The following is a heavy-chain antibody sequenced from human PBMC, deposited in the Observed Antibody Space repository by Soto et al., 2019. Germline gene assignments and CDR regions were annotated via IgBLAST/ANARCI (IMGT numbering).Heavy chain of an antibody. CDR1: GVTFSSAW. V-gene: IGHV3-15*07. J-gene: IGHJ6*02. CDR2: IKSKAEGETT. D-gene: IGHD3-3*01. CDR3: TTDRYYEIWSGWRGMDV. Sequence: EVRLVESGGGLVKPGGSLRVSCTAFGVTFSSAWMNWVRQAPGKGLEWVGRIKSKAEGETTDYAAPVKGRLTISRDDSENTMALPMNSLKTEDTAVYYCTTDRYYEIWSGWRGMDVWGQGIMATVSS.